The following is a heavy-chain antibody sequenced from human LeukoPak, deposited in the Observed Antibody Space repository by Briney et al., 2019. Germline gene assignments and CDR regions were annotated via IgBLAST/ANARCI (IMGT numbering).Heavy chain of an antibody. Sequence: GASVKVSCKASGYTFTSYGISWVRQAPGQGLEWMGWISPYNGNTNYAQKLQGRVTMTTDTSTSTAYMELRSLRSDDTAVYYCARDFDDSSQGYYLDYWGQGTLVTVSS. CDR3: ARDFDDSSQGYYLDY. CDR1: GYTFTSYG. D-gene: IGHD3-22*01. CDR2: ISPYNGNT. J-gene: IGHJ4*02. V-gene: IGHV1-18*01.